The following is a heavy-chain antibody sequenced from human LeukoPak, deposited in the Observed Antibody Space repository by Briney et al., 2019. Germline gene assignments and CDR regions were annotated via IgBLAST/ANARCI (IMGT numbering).Heavy chain of an antibody. CDR1: GHTSTTYA. D-gene: IGHD5-12*01. CDR2: INAGNGNI. J-gene: IGHJ4*02. V-gene: IGHV1-3*01. Sequence: ASVKVSCKASGHTSTTYAIHWARQAPGQGLEWMGWINAGNGNIKYSQKLQGRVTITRDTSASTAYMELSSLRSEDTAVYYCARGLREIVEYYFDYWGQGTLVTVSS. CDR3: ARGLREIVEYYFDY.